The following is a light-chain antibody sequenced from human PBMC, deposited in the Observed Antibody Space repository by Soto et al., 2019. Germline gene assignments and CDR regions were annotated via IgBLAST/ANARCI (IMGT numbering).Light chain of an antibody. V-gene: IGKV3-11*01. Sequence: EIVLTQSPATLSLSPGERATLSCRASQSVSTYLSWYQQRPGQPPRLLIYDASYRATAIPPRFSGSGSGTDFTLTISSLEPEDFAVDYCQQRRSCPSTITFGQGTRLDIK. CDR2: DAS. CDR1: QSVSTY. J-gene: IGKJ5*01. CDR3: QQRRSCPSTIT.